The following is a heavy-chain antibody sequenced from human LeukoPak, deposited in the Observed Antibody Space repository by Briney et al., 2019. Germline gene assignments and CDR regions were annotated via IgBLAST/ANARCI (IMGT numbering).Heavy chain of an antibody. V-gene: IGHV4-59*01. CDR1: GGSISSYY. CDR3: ARASQDSIAVAGRLGFDY. Sequence: SETLSLTCTVSGGSISSYYWSWIRQPPGKGLEWIGYIYYSGSTNYNPSLKSRVTISVDTSKNQFSLKPSSVTAADTAVYYCARASQDSIAVAGRLGFDYWGQGTLVTVSS. J-gene: IGHJ4*02. D-gene: IGHD6-19*01. CDR2: IYYSGST.